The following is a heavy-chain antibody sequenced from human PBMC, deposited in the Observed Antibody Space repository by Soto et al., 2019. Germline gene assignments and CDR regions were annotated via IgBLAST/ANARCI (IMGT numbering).Heavy chain of an antibody. V-gene: IGHV3-23*01. Sequence: SLRLSCAPSGFTFSIYAMSWVRQAPGKLLGWVSAISGIGGSTYYANSVKGRFTISRDNSKNTLYLRLNRLRAEGTAVYYCAKDYNPTWGQGTLVTVSS. D-gene: IGHD3-10*01. CDR3: AKDYNPT. J-gene: IGHJ4*02. CDR1: GFTFSIYA. CDR2: ISGIGGST.